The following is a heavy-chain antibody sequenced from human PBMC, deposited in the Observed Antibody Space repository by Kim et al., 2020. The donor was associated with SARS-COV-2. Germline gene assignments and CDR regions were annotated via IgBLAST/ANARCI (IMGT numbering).Heavy chain of an antibody. CDR3: ARDGYAVAGTNWFDP. CDR2: IYHSGST. CDR1: GGSISSSNW. D-gene: IGHD6-19*01. J-gene: IGHJ5*02. V-gene: IGHV4-4*02. Sequence: SETLSLTCAVSGGSISSSNWWSWVRQPPGKGLEWIGEIYHSGSTNYNPSLKSRVTISVDKSKNQFSLKLSSVTAADTAVYYCARDGYAVAGTNWFDPWGQGTLAT.